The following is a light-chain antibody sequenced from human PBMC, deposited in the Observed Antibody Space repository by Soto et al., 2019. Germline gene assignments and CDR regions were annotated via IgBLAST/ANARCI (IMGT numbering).Light chain of an antibody. CDR3: SSYTSSSTLV. CDR2: DVS. J-gene: IGLJ2*01. V-gene: IGLV2-14*01. Sequence: QSALTQPASVSGSPGQSITIPCSGTNSDVGGYNYVSWYQQHPGKAPKLMIYDVSNRPSGVSNRFSGSKSGNTASLTISRLQAEDEADYYCSSYTSSSTLVFGGGTKLTVL. CDR1: NSDVGGYNY.